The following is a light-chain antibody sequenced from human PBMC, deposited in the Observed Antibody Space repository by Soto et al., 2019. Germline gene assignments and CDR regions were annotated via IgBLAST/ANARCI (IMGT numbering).Light chain of an antibody. CDR3: QQRSNWPPLT. Sequence: EIVLTQSPETLSLSPGERATLSCRASESVSSYLAWYQQKPGQAPRLLIYDASNRATGIPARFSGRGSGTDFTLTISSLEPEDFAVYYCQQRSNWPPLTFGGGTKVEIK. CDR1: ESVSSY. CDR2: DAS. J-gene: IGKJ4*01. V-gene: IGKV3-11*01.